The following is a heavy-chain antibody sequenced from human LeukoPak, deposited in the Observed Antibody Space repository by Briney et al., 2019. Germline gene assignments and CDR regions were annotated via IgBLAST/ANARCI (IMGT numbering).Heavy chain of an antibody. J-gene: IGHJ4*02. CDR2: INPNSGGT. Sequence: ASVKVSCKASGYTFTGYYMHWVRQAPGQGLEWMGWINPNSGGTNYAQKFQGRVTMTRDTSISTAYMELSRLRSDDTAVYYCARDRGVRGVIYDYWGQGTLVTVSS. V-gene: IGHV1-2*02. CDR1: GYTFTGYY. CDR3: ARDRGVRGVIYDY. D-gene: IGHD3-10*01.